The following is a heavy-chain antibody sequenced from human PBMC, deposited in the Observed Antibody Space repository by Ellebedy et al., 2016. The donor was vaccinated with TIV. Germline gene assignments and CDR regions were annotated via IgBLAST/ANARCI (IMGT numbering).Heavy chain of an antibody. CDR3: ARTDPWQPIDD. J-gene: IGHJ4*02. CDR2: LNYGGES. V-gene: IGHV4-39*01. D-gene: IGHD2-21*02. Sequence: MPSETLSLTCVVSGDSISSTNYFWGWIRQPPGKGLEWIGSLNYGGESYFDPSLKSRVTMSLDMSKNQFSLNLRTVTAADTAVYYCARTDPWQPIDDWGQGILVSVSS. CDR1: GDSISSTNYF.